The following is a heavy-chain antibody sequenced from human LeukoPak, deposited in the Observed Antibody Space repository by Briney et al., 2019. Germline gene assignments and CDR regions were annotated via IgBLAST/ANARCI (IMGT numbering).Heavy chain of an antibody. J-gene: IGHJ6*02. D-gene: IGHD2-15*01. CDR1: GYTFTGYY. Sequence: ASVKVSCKASGYTFTGYYMHWVRQAPGQGLEWMGWINPNSGGTNYAQKFQGRVTVTRDTSISTAYMELSRLRSDDTAVYYCARVGVAAIDSFYYYGMDVWGQGTTVIVSS. CDR2: INPNSGGT. V-gene: IGHV1-2*02. CDR3: ARVGVAAIDSFYYYGMDV.